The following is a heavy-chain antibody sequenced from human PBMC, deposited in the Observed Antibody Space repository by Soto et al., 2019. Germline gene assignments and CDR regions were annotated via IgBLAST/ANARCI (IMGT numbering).Heavy chain of an antibody. Sequence: GASVKVSCKASGYTFTSYAMHWVRQAPGQRLEWMGWINAGNGNTKYSQKFQGRVTITRDTSASTAYMELSSLRSEDTAVYYCARDRGVAAAGTFDYWGQGTLVTVSS. D-gene: IGHD6-13*01. V-gene: IGHV1-3*01. CDR2: INAGNGNT. J-gene: IGHJ4*02. CDR1: GYTFTSYA. CDR3: ARDRGVAAAGTFDY.